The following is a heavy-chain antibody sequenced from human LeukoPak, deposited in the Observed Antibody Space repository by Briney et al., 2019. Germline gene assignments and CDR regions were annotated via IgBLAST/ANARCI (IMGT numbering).Heavy chain of an antibody. J-gene: IGHJ4*02. D-gene: IGHD6-13*01. V-gene: IGHV3-7*01. Sequence: PGGSLRLSCAASGFIFSDFWMTWVRQAPGKGLEWVANIKQDGSEKYYVDSVKGRFTISRDNAKNSLYLQMNSLRAEDTAVYYCARDGYSSSWYVYYFDYWGQGTLVTVSS. CDR3: ARDGYSSSWYVYYFDY. CDR2: IKQDGSEK. CDR1: GFIFSDFW.